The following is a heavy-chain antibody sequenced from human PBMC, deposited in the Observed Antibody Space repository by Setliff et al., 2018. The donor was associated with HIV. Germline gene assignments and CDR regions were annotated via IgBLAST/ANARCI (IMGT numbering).Heavy chain of an antibody. CDR3: ARDTRAMIVVGGAFDI. CDR2: MWYGGSKK. CDR1: GFSFSQYG. D-gene: IGHD3-22*01. J-gene: IGHJ3*02. V-gene: IGHV3-33*03. Sequence: GGSLRLSCAASGFSFSQYGMHWVRQAPGKGLQWVAVMWYGGSKKYYADSVKGRFTISRDNAQNSLYLQMNSLRAEDTAVYYCARDTRAMIVVGGAFDIWGQGTMVTVSS.